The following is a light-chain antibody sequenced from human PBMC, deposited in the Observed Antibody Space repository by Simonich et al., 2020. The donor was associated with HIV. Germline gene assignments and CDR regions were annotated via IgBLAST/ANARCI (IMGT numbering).Light chain of an antibody. Sequence: IVMTQSPDSLAVSLGERATINCKTSQSVLYSSNNKNYLAWYQQKPGQPPKLLIYWASIRESGVPDRISGSGSGTDFTLTISSLQAEDVAVYYCQQYYSSPWTFGQGTKVEIK. J-gene: IGKJ1*01. CDR1: QSVLYSSNNKNY. V-gene: IGKV4-1*01. CDR3: QQYYSSPWT. CDR2: WAS.